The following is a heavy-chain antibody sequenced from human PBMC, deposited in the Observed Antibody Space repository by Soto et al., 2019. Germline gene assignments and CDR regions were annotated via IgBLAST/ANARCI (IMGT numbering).Heavy chain of an antibody. J-gene: IGHJ6*02. D-gene: IGHD3-16*01. CDR3: ARGITFGGVLNGMDV. Sequence: QVQLVQSGAEVKKPGASVKVSCKASGYTFTTYGITWVRQAPGQGIEWMGWINTYNGKTYYAQKLQGRVTMTTDTSKSTAYMELRSLRSDDTAVYYCARGITFGGVLNGMDVWGQGTTVTVSS. V-gene: IGHV1-18*01. CDR2: INTYNGKT. CDR1: GYTFTTYG.